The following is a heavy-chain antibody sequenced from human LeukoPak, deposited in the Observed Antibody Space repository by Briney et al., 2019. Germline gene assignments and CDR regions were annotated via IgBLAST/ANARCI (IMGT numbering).Heavy chain of an antibody. Sequence: GGSLRLSCAASGLTVSSNDMSWVRQAPGKGLEWVSVFYSGGSAYYADSVKGRFTISRDNSENTLFLQMNSLRAEDTAIYYCTRSGPPDPYWGQGTMVTVSS. D-gene: IGHD1-14*01. J-gene: IGHJ3*01. CDR2: FYSGGSA. CDR3: TRSGPPDPY. CDR1: GLTVSSND. V-gene: IGHV3-53*01.